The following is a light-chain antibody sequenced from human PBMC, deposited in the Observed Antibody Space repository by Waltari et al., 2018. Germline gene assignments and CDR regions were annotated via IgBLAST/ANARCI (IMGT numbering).Light chain of an antibody. CDR1: SSEIGDFNY. J-gene: IGLJ2*01. Sequence: SALTQPASVSGSPGQSITIPCTGTSSEIGDFNYISRYQHHPGEGPKLIIYGVTKRPSGVSNRFSGSKSGNTASLTISGLQADDEAEYFCSSYTDTNTLHVVFGGGTKLSVL. CDR2: GVT. CDR3: SSYTDTNTLHVV. V-gene: IGLV2-14*03.